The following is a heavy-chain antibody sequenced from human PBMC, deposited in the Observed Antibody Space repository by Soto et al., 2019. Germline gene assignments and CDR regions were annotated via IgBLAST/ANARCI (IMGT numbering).Heavy chain of an antibody. CDR2: ISAYNGNT. D-gene: IGHD6-19*01. Sequence: ASVKVSCKASGYTFTSYGISWVRQAPGKGLEWMGWISAYNGNTNYAQKLQGRVTMTTDTSTSTAYMELRSLRSDDTAVYYCARDRIAVAGTIWFDPWGQGTLVTVSS. V-gene: IGHV1-18*01. J-gene: IGHJ5*02. CDR1: GYTFTSYG. CDR3: ARDRIAVAGTIWFDP.